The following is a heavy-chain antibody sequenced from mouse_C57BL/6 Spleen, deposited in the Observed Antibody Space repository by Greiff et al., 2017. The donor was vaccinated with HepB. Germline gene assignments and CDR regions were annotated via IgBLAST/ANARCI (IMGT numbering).Heavy chain of an antibody. CDR3: APDRYCGSSRCAD. CDR2: INPNNGGT. J-gene: IGHJ3*01. CDR1: GYTFTDYY. Sequence: EVMLQQSGPELVKPGASVKISCKASGYTFTDYYMNWVKQSHGKSLEWIGDINPNNGGTSYNQKFKGKATLTVDKSSSTAYMELRSLTSEDAAVYYCAPDRYCGSSRCADWGEGTRVTGAA. D-gene: IGHD1-1*01. V-gene: IGHV1-26*01.